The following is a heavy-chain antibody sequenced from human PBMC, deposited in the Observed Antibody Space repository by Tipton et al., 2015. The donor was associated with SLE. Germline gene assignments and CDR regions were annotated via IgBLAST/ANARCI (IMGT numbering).Heavy chain of an antibody. Sequence: TLSLTCTVSGGSISSYYWSWIRQPPGKGLEWIGRIYYSGSTYYNPSLKSRVTISVDTSKNQFSLKLSSVTAADTAVYYCALQIVVVTAKWDYWGQGTLVTVSS. V-gene: IGHV4-59*05. CDR1: GGSISSYY. D-gene: IGHD2-21*02. CDR3: ALQIVVVTAKWDY. J-gene: IGHJ4*02. CDR2: IYYSGST.